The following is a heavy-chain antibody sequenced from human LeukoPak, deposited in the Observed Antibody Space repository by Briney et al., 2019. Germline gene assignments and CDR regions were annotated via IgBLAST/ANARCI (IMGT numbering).Heavy chain of an antibody. CDR3: ARDLTNTPHI. V-gene: IGHV3-21*01. CDR1: GFTFSSYS. Sequence: GGSLRLSCAASGFTFSSYSMNWVRQAPGKGLEWVTSISSSSSYIYYADSVKGRFTISRDNAKNSLYLQMNSLRAEDTAVYYCARDLTNTPHIWGQGTLVTVSS. CDR2: ISSSSSYI. D-gene: IGHD2-2*02. J-gene: IGHJ4*02.